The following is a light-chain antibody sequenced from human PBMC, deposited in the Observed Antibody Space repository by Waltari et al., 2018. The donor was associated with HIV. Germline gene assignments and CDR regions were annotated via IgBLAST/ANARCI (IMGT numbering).Light chain of an antibody. Sequence: QSALTQPPAASGSPGQSVTISCTGTSNDIGPYNYVSWYQQHPDKAPRLLIYDVSKRPSGVPDRFSGSKSGNTASLTISGLQAEDEADYYCCSYAGSYTVVFGGGTKLTVL. CDR2: DVS. CDR1: SNDIGPYNY. CDR3: CSYAGSYTVV. J-gene: IGLJ2*01. V-gene: IGLV2-11*01.